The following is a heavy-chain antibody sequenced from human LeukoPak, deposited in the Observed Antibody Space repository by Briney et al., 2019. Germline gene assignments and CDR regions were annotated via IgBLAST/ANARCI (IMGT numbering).Heavy chain of an antibody. V-gene: IGHV1-8*01. CDR3: ARGRRQQWLVQSYYYMDV. Sequence: GASVKVSCKASGYTFTSYDINWVRQATGQGLERMGWMNPNNGNTGYAQKFQGRVTMTRNTSISTAYMELSSLRSEDTAVYYCARGRRQQWLVQSYYYMDVWGKGTTVTVSS. CDR1: GYTFTSYD. D-gene: IGHD6-19*01. CDR2: MNPNNGNT. J-gene: IGHJ6*03.